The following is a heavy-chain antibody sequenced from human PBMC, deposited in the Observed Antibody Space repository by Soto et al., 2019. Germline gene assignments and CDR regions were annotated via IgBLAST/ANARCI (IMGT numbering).Heavy chain of an antibody. V-gene: IGHV1-69*01. J-gene: IGHJ6*02. Sequence: QVQLVQSGAEVKKPGSSVKVSCKASGGTFSSYAISWVRQAPGQGLEWMGGIIPIFGTANYAQKFQGRVTITADESTSTAYMELSSLRSEDTAVYYCARESGEWLRGAFVYYYYGMDVWGQGTTVTVSS. CDR2: IIPIFGTA. CDR3: ARESGEWLRGAFVYYYYGMDV. CDR1: GGTFSSYA. D-gene: IGHD5-12*01.